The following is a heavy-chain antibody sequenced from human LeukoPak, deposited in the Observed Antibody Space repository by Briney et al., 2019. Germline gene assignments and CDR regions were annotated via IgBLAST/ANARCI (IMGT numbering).Heavy chain of an antibody. D-gene: IGHD6-13*01. CDR2: ISWNSGSI. CDR1: GYTVSDKP. Sequence: GGSLRLSCAASGYTVSDKPMTWVRQAAGKGLEWVSGISWNSGSIGYADSVKGRFTISRDNAKNSLYLQMNSLRAEDTALYYCAKGFSSSWSDAFDIWGQGTMVTVSS. V-gene: IGHV3-9*01. CDR3: AKGFSSSWSDAFDI. J-gene: IGHJ3*02.